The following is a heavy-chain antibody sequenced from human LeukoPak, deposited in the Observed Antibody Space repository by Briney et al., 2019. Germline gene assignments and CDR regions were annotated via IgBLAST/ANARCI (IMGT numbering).Heavy chain of an antibody. J-gene: IGHJ3*01. CDR2: IYHSGST. CDR1: GGSISSGGYS. CDR3: ARDPVPAAKGVFDL. Sequence: SETLSLTCAVSGGSISSGGYSWSWIRQTPGKGLEWIGYIYHSGSTYYNPSLKSRVTISVDRSKNQFSLKLGSVTAADTAVYYCARDPVPAAKGVFDLWGQGTMVTVSS. V-gene: IGHV4-30-2*01. D-gene: IGHD2-2*01.